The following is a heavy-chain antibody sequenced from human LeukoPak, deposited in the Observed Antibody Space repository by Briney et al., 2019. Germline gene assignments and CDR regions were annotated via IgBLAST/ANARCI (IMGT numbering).Heavy chain of an antibody. Sequence: SETLSLTCAVSGGSISSGNWWSWVRQPPGKGLEWIGEIYHSGSTNYNPSLKSRVTISADKSKNQFSLKLSSVTAADTAVYYCARYRGANGYYFDYWGQGTLVTVSS. CDR3: ARYRGANGYYFDY. CDR2: IYHSGST. D-gene: IGHD3-10*01. V-gene: IGHV4-4*02. J-gene: IGHJ4*02. CDR1: GGSISSGNW.